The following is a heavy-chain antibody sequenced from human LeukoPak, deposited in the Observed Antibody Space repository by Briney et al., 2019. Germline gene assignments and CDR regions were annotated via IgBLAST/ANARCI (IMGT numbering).Heavy chain of an antibody. V-gene: IGHV1-2*02. CDR3: ATGRSSWYQDYYYYMDV. D-gene: IGHD6-13*01. CDR2: TNPNSGGT. Sequence: ASVKVSCKASGYTFTGYYMHWVRQAPGQGLEWMGWTNPNSGGTNYAQKFQGRVTMTRDTSISTAYMELSSLRSEDTAVYYCATGRSSWYQDYYYYMDVWGKGTTVTVSS. J-gene: IGHJ6*03. CDR1: GYTFTGYY.